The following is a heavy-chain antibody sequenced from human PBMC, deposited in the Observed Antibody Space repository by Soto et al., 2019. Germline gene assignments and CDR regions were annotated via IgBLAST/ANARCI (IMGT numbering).Heavy chain of an antibody. CDR1: GGSFSAYY. J-gene: IGHJ4*02. CDR2: INHSGST. D-gene: IGHD6-13*01. CDR3: ARASSSHLFDY. Sequence: SETLSLTCAVYGGSFSAYYWSWIRQPPGKGLEWIGEINHSGSTSYNPSLKSRVTISVDTSKNQFSLKLTSVTAADTAVYYCARASSSHLFDYWGQGTLVTVSS. V-gene: IGHV4-34*01.